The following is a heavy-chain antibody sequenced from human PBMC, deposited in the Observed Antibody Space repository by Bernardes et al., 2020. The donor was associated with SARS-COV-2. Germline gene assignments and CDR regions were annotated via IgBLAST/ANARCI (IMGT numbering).Heavy chain of an antibody. J-gene: IGHJ3*02. CDR1: GFTFSNSW. Sequence: GGSLRLSCVASGFTFSNSWMSWVRQTPEKGLEWMANISPDGNEKYYVESVKGRFTISRDNAKNSLFLQINSLRAGDTAVYYCARGGAHDAYDIWGQGTMVIVSS. V-gene: IGHV3-7*04. CDR2: ISPDGNEK. CDR3: ARGGAHDAYDI.